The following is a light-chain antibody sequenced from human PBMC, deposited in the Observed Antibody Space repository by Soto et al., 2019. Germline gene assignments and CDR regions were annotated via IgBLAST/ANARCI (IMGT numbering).Light chain of an antibody. CDR2: GAS. CDR3: QQYGSSPLT. J-gene: IGKJ4*01. Sequence: IGSTPSPGTVSLSPGERDTLSCRASQSVSSSYLAWYQQKPGQAPRLLIYGASSRATGIPDRFSGSGSGTDFTLTISRLEPEDCAVYYCQQYGSSPLTFGGGTKVDIK. CDR1: QSVSSSY. V-gene: IGKV3-20*01.